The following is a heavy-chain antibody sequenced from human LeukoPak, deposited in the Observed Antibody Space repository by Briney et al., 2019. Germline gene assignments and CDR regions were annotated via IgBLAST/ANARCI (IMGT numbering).Heavy chain of an antibody. CDR1: GYSFTSYW. CDR3: ARSGEGMVAASRFYPH. D-gene: IGHD2-15*01. J-gene: IGHJ4*02. CDR2: IYPGDSDT. Sequence: GESLKISCKGSGYSFTSYWIGWVRQMPGKGLEWMGIIYPGDSDTRYSPSFQGRVTISADKSISTAYLQWTSLKASDTAMYYCARSGEGMVAASRFYPHWGQGTLVTVSS. V-gene: IGHV5-51*01.